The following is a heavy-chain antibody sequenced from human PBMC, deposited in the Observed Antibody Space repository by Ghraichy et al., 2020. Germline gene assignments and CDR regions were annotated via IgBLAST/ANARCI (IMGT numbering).Heavy chain of an antibody. V-gene: IGHV4-59*01. CDR1: GGSISSYY. Sequence: SETLSLTCTVSGGSISSYYWSWIRQPPGKGLEWIGYIYYSGSTNYNPSLKSRVTISVDTSKNQFSLKLSSVTAADTAVYYCARGDYGALWYFDLWGRGTLVTVSS. D-gene: IGHD4-17*01. CDR3: ARGDYGALWYFDL. J-gene: IGHJ2*01. CDR2: IYYSGST.